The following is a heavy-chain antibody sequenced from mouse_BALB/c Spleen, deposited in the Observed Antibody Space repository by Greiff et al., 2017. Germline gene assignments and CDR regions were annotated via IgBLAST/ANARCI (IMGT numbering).Heavy chain of an antibody. CDR3: ARDKPFYGPMDY. D-gene: IGHD1-1*01. Sequence: EVQVVESGGGLVQPGGSLRLSCATSGFTFTDYYMSWVRQPPGKALEWLGFIRNKANGYTTEYSASVKGRFTISRDNSQSILYLQMNTLRAEDSATYYCARDKPFYGPMDYWGQGTSVTVSA. J-gene: IGHJ4*01. CDR2: IRNKANGYTT. V-gene: IGHV7-3*02. CDR1: GFTFTDYY.